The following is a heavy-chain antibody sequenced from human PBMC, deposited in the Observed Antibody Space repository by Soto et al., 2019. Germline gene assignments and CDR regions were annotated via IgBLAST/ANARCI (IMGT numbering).Heavy chain of an antibody. CDR3: ARSPPQNDDFWSGYH. V-gene: IGHV1-69*01. Sequence: QVQLVQSGAEVKKPGSLVKVSCKASGGTFSGYAISWVRQAPGQGLEWMGGIIPIFGTANYAQKFQGRVTITADESTSTAYMELSSLRSEDTAVYYCARSPPQNDDFWSGYHWGQGTTVTVSS. CDR1: GGTFSGYA. J-gene: IGHJ6*02. CDR2: IIPIFGTA. D-gene: IGHD3-3*01.